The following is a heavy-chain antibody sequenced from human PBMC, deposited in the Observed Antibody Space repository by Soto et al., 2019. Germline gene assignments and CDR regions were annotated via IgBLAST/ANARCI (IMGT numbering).Heavy chain of an antibody. D-gene: IGHD2-15*01. V-gene: IGHV3-30*18. CDR1: GFTFSSYG. CDR3: AKDTNHGGNRLDY. Sequence: QVQLVESGGGVVQPGRSLRLSCAASGFTFSSYGMHWVRQAPGKGLEWVAVISYDGSNKYYADSVKGRFTISRDNSKNTLYLQMNSLRAEDTAVYYCAKDTNHGGNRLDYWGQGTLVTVSS. J-gene: IGHJ4*02. CDR2: ISYDGSNK.